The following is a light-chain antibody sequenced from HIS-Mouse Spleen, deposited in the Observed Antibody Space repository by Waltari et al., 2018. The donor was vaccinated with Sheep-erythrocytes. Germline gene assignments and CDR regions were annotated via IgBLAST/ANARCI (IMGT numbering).Light chain of an antibody. Sequence: QSALTQPASVSGSPGQPITISCTVTSSDCGCYNLVSRYQQHPGKAPKLMIYEGSKRPSGVSNRFSGSKSGNTASLTISGLQAEDEADYYCCSYAGSSTLVFGGGTKLTVL. V-gene: IGLV2-23*01. CDR1: SSDCGCYNL. J-gene: IGLJ2*01. CDR2: EGS. CDR3: CSYAGSSTLV.